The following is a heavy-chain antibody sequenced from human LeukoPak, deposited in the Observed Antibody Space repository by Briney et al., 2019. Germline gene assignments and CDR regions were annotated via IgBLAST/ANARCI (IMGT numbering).Heavy chain of an antibody. V-gene: IGHV3-21*01. J-gene: IGHJ4*02. CDR3: ARVVAVAGTGGVDY. CDR2: ISSSSSYI. Sequence: GGSLRLSCTASGFTFSSYSMNWVRQAPGKGLEWVSSISSSSSYIYYADSVKGRFTISRDNAKNSLYLQMNSLRAEDTAVYYCARVVAVAGTGGVDYWGQGTLVTVSS. CDR1: GFTFSSYS. D-gene: IGHD6-19*01.